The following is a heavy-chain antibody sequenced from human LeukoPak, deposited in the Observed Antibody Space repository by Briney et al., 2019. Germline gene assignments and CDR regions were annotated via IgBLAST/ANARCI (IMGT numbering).Heavy chain of an antibody. CDR2: ISYDGSHK. J-gene: IGHJ3*02. D-gene: IGHD3-22*01. Sequence: QSGGSLRLSCAASGFTFSSYAMHWVRQAPGKGLEWVAVISYDGSHKYNADSVKGRFTISRDNSKNTLYLQMNSLRAEDSAVYYCASGPCGYLCAFDIWGQGTMVTVSS. V-gene: IGHV3-30-3*01. CDR3: ASGPCGYLCAFDI. CDR1: GFTFSSYA.